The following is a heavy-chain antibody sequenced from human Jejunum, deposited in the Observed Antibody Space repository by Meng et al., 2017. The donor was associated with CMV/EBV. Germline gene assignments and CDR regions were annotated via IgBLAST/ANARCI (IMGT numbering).Heavy chain of an antibody. D-gene: IGHD7-27*01. Sequence: VQFVHIAAEVTEAGLIVTCSCRAYGYTFTGYQKHWLPQAPGRGLECVGRITPSSGGITFAKKFQGTVTMTRGTSMKPAFLEPSSLRSGGAAIFLGLSVNLGSAAHWGQGTLVTVSS. J-gene: IGHJ4*02. V-gene: IGHV1-2*06. CDR3: LSVNLGSAAH. CDR2: ITPSSGGI. CDR1: GYTFTGYQ.